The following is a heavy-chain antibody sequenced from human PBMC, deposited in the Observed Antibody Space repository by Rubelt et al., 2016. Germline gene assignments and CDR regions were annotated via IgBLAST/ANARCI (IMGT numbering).Heavy chain of an antibody. J-gene: IGHJ3*02. Sequence: TCTVSGGSISSYYWSWIRQPPGKGLEWIGYIYYSGSTNYNPSLKSRVTISVDTSKNQFSLKLSSVTAADTAVYYCARVPGDGYNYDDAFDIWGQGTMVTVSS. CDR2: IYYSGST. V-gene: IGHV4-59*01. D-gene: IGHD5-24*01. CDR1: GGSISSYY. CDR3: ARVPGDGYNYDDAFDI.